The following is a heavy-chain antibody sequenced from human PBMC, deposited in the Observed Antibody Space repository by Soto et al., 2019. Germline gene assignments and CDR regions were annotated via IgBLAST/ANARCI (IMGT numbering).Heavy chain of an antibody. V-gene: IGHV1-69*01. D-gene: IGHD2-2*01. Sequence: QVQQVQSGPEVKKPGSSVKVSCKASGGSITSYAVSWVRQAPGQGLEWMGGIISMFGTTHYAQKFQGRVTITADESTNTVYMELFRLRSDDTAIYYCARDRCNSDSCYAWLDPWGQGTLVTVSS. CDR3: ARDRCNSDSCYAWLDP. J-gene: IGHJ5*02. CDR1: GGSITSYA. CDR2: IISMFGTT.